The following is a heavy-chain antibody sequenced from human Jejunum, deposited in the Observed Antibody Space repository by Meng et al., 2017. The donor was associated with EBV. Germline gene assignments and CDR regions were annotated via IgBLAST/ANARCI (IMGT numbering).Heavy chain of an antibody. V-gene: IGHV7-4-1*02. CDR2: INTNTGKP. CDR3: ARGSNWFDR. J-gene: IGHJ5*02. CDR1: GYIFTSDA. Sequence: QVQLVKSGSELKKPGAAAKVSCKASGYIFTSDAINWVRQTPGHGLEWMGWINTNTGKPMYVQGFTGRFVFSLDNSVNTAYLQINSLQTDDTAVYYCARGSNWFDRWGQGTLVTASS.